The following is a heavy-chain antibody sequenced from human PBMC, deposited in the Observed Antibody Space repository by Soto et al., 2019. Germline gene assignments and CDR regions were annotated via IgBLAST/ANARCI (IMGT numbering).Heavy chain of an antibody. V-gene: IGHV4-59*01. J-gene: IGHJ4*02. CDR3: ARGRGSYDY. CDR2: IYYSGGT. Sequence: QVQLQESGPGLVKPSETLSLTCTVSGGSISSYYWSWIRQSPGKGLEWIGYIYYSGGTNYNPSLKSRVTISVDMSKNQFSLRLSSVTAADTAVYYCARGRGSYDYWGQGTLVTVSS. CDR1: GGSISSYY. D-gene: IGHD5-18*01.